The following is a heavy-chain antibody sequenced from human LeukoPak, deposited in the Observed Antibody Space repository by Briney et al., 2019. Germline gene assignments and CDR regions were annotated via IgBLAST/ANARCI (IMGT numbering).Heavy chain of an antibody. V-gene: IGHV1-46*01. D-gene: IGHD3-3*01. CDR3: ARGAGITIFGVAHAHSGAFDI. J-gene: IGHJ3*02. CDR2: INPSGGST. CDR1: GYTFTIYY. Sequence: GASVKVSCKASGYTFTIYYMHRVRQAPGQGLEWMGIINPSGGSTSYAQKFQGRVTMTRDMSTSTVYMELSSLRSEDTAVYYCARGAGITIFGVAHAHSGAFDIWGQGTMVTVSS.